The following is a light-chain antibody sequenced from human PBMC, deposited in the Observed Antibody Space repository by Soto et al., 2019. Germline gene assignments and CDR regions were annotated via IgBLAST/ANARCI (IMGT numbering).Light chain of an antibody. Sequence: DILLIQSPATLSASVGDRITITCRASENSFKFLAWYQQRSWSAPNLLIYAASDLEKGVPSRFSGSGSGTEFTLTIDNLQPNDSATYFCQHYHSQSITF. CDR1: ENSFKF. CDR3: QHYHSQSIT. V-gene: IGKV1-5*01. CDR2: AAS. J-gene: IGKJ5*01.